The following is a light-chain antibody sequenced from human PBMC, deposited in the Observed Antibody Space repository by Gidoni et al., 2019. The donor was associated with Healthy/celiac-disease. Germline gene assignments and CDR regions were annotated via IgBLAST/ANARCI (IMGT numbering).Light chain of an antibody. CDR3: QAWDSSPALYV. J-gene: IGLJ1*01. CDR2: QVS. V-gene: IGLV3-1*01. CDR1: KLGDKY. Sequence: SYEMTQPHSVSGSPGQTASITCPGHKLGDKYACWYQQQPGQSPVLVIYQVSKRPSGIPDRFSGSNSWNTATLTISGTQSMDEADYYCQAWDSSPALYVFGTGTKVTVL.